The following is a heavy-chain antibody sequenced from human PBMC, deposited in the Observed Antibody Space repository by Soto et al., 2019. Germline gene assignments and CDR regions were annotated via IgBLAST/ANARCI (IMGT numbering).Heavy chain of an antibody. CDR2: ISGSGGST. D-gene: IGHD3-9*01. CDR3: AKGSYDILTDRPPYPYYYYMDV. CDR1: GFTFSSYA. Sequence: GGSLRLSCAASGFTFSSYAMSWVRQAPGKGLEWVSAISGSGGSTYYADSVKGRFTISRDNSKNTLYLQMNSLRAEDTAVYYCAKGSYDILTDRPPYPYYYYMDVWGKGTTVTVSS. V-gene: IGHV3-23*01. J-gene: IGHJ6*03.